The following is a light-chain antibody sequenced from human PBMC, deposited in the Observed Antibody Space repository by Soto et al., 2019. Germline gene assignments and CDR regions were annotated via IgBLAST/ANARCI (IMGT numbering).Light chain of an antibody. J-gene: IGLJ3*02. CDR2: LNGDGSL. CDR1: SGHTKYA. CDR3: QTWDSGPWV. Sequence: QPVLTQSPSVSASLGASVKFSCTLSSGHTKYAIAWHQQQPKRGPRFLMKLNGDGSLSKGDGIPDRFSGSSSGAERYLTISRLQSEDEADYYCQTWDSGPWVFGGGTKLTVL. V-gene: IGLV4-69*01.